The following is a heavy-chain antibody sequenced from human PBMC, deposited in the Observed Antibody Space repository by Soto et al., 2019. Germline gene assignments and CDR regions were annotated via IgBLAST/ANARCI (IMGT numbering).Heavy chain of an antibody. CDR2: MNPNSGNT. CDR3: ARGLGYCSSTSCLGRYYYYYMDV. Sequence: ASVKVSCKASGYTFTSYDINWVRQATGQGLEWMGWMNPNSGNTGYAQKFQGRVTMTRNTSISTAYMELSSLRSEDTAVYYCARGLGYCSSTSCLGRYYYYYMDVWGKGTTVTVSS. V-gene: IGHV1-8*01. CDR1: GYTFTSYD. J-gene: IGHJ6*03. D-gene: IGHD2-2*01.